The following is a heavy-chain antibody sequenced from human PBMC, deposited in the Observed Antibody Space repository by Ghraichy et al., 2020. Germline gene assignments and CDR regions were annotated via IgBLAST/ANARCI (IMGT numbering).Heavy chain of an antibody. Sequence: SVKVSCKASGGTFSSYAISWVRQAPGQGLEWMGGIIPIFGTANYAQKFQGRVTITADESTSTAYMELSSLRSEDTAVYYCARGRYCSGGSCYHNWFDPWGQGTLVTVSS. CDR3: ARGRYCSGGSCYHNWFDP. V-gene: IGHV1-69*13. CDR1: GGTFSSYA. CDR2: IIPIFGTA. J-gene: IGHJ5*02. D-gene: IGHD2-15*01.